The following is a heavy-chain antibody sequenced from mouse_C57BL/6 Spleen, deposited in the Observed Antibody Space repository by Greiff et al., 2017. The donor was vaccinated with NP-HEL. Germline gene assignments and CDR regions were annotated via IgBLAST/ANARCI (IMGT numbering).Heavy chain of an antibody. D-gene: IGHD1-1*01. CDR1: GFTFSDYG. CDR3: ARLHYYGSSYNYAMDD. J-gene: IGHJ4*01. V-gene: IGHV5-17*01. Sequence: DVKLVESGGGLVKPGGSLKLSCAASGFTFSDYGMHWVRQAPEKGLEWVAYISSGSSTIYYADTVKGRFTISRDNAKNTLFLQMTSLRSEDTAMYYCARLHYYGSSYNYAMDDWGQGTSVTVSS. CDR2: ISSGSSTI.